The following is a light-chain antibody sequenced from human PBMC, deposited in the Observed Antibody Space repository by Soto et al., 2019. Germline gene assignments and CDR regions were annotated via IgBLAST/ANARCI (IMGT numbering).Light chain of an antibody. Sequence: DIVMTQSPLSLPVTPGESASISCRSSQSLLHSNGYNYLDWYLQQPGQSPQLLIYLGSNRASGVPDRVSGGGSGTDFTMKISRVEAEDVGVYFCKQASLIPPPFCQGNQVAIK. CDR3: KQASLIPPP. CDR1: QSLLHSNGYNY. CDR2: LGS. V-gene: IGKV2-28*01. J-gene: IGKJ2*01.